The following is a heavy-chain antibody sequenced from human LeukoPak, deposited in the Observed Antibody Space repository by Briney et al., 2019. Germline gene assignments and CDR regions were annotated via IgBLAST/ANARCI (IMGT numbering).Heavy chain of an antibody. J-gene: IGHJ4*02. CDR3: ASQKYQLLSNEGPLDY. CDR2: IYYSGST. V-gene: IGHV4-30-4*01. Sequence: SETLSLTCTVSGGSISSGDYYWSWIRQPPGKGLEWIGYIYYSGSTYYNPSLKSRVTISVDTSKNQFSLKLSSVTAADTAVYYCASQKYQLLSNEGPLDYWGQGTLVTVSS. CDR1: GGSISSGDYY. D-gene: IGHD2-2*01.